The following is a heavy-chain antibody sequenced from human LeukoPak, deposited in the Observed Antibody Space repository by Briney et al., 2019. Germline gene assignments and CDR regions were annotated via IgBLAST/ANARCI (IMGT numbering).Heavy chain of an antibody. V-gene: IGHV1-46*01. J-gene: IGHJ4*02. D-gene: IGHD7-27*01. Sequence: ASVKVSCKASGYTFTSYYMHWVRQAPGQGLEWMGIINPSGGSTSYAQKFQGRVTMTRDTSITTAYMELSLRSDDTAVYYCARFDQDWGTFDYWGQGTVVTVSS. CDR3: ARFDQDWGTFDY. CDR2: INPSGGST. CDR1: GYTFTSYY.